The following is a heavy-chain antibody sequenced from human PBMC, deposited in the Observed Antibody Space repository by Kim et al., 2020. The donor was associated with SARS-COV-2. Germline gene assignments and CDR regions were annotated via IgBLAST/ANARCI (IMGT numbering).Heavy chain of an antibody. CDR3: ARDRYVRSSSWYIAEYFQH. Sequence: SVKVSCKASGGTFSSYAISWVRQAPGQGLEWMGRIIPILGIANYAQKFQGRVTITADKSTSTAYMELSSLRSEDTAVYYCARDRYVRSSSWYIAEYFQHWGQGTLVTVSS. CDR2: IIPILGIA. V-gene: IGHV1-69*04. D-gene: IGHD6-13*01. J-gene: IGHJ1*01. CDR1: GGTFSSYA.